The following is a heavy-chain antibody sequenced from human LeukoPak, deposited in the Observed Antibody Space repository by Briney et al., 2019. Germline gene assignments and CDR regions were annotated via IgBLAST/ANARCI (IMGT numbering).Heavy chain of an antibody. Sequence: SVKVSCKASGGTLSSYAISWVRQAPGQGLEWMGGIIPIFGTANYAQKFQGRVTITADKSTSTAYMELSSLRSEDTAVYYCASHCSSTSCYSRGDYWGQGTLVTVSS. D-gene: IGHD2-2*01. CDR2: IIPIFGTA. V-gene: IGHV1-69*06. CDR3: ASHCSSTSCYSRGDY. CDR1: GGTLSSYA. J-gene: IGHJ4*02.